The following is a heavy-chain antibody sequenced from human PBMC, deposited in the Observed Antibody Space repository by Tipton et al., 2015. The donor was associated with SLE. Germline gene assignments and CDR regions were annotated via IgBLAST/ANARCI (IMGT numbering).Heavy chain of an antibody. CDR3: ARGSEWLLSGWFDP. V-gene: IGHV4-31*03. D-gene: IGHD3-3*01. CDR2: IQSSGNT. J-gene: IGHJ5*02. Sequence: TLSLTCNVSGDSIRGSGYNWNWIRQYPGKGPEWIGYIQSSGNTRYNPSLKSRVTISVDTSKNQFSLKLSSVTAADTAVYYCARGSEWLLSGWFDPWGQGTLVTVSS. CDR1: GDSIRGSGYN.